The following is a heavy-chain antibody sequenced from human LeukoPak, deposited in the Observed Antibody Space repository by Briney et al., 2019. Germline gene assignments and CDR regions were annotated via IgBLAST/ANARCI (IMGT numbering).Heavy chain of an antibody. J-gene: IGHJ4*02. V-gene: IGHV3-11*01. Sequence: GGSLRLSCEASGFTFSRFAMTWVRQAPGKGLEWVSYISSSGSTIYYADSVKGRFTISRDNAKNSLYLQMNSLRAEDTAVYYCARDNLFRGVIDYWGQGTLVTVSS. CDR1: GFTFSRFA. CDR2: ISSSGSTI. D-gene: IGHD3-10*01. CDR3: ARDNLFRGVIDY.